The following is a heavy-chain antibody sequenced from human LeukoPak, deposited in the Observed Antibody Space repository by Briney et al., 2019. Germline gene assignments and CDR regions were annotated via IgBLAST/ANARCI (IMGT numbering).Heavy chain of an antibody. CDR1: GGSISSYY. V-gene: IGHV4-59*01. J-gene: IGHJ5*02. CDR3: ARDRDGPFDP. Sequence: NPSETLSLTCTVSGGSISSYYWSWIRQPPGKGLEWIGYIYYSGSTNYNPSLKSQVTISVDTSKNQFSLKLSSVTAADTAVYYCARDRDGPFDPWGQGTLVTVSS. D-gene: IGHD2-21*02. CDR2: IYYSGST.